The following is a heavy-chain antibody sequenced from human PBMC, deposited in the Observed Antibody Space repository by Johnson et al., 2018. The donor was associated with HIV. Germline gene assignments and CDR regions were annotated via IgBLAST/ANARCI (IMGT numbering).Heavy chain of an antibody. CDR3: ARGGDDAFDI. Sequence: VQLVESGGGLVQPGGSLRLSCAASGFTFSSYAMSWVRQAPGKGLEWVSAISGSGSTIYYAASVKGRFTISRDNAKNSLYLQMNSLRAEDTAVYYCARGGDDAFDIWGQGTLVTVSS. D-gene: IGHD7-27*01. CDR2: ISGSGSTI. V-gene: IGHV3-48*04. CDR1: GFTFSSYA. J-gene: IGHJ3*02.